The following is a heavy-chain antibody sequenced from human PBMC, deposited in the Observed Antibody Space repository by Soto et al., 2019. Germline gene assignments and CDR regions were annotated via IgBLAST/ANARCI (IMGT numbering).Heavy chain of an antibody. Sequence: ASVKVSCKASGGTFSSYAISWVRQAPGQGLEWMGGIIPLFGTANLAQKFQGRVTITADESTSTAYMELSSLRSEDTAVYYCARHTLKQLVASSYYYGMDVWGQGTTVTVSS. CDR2: IIPLFGTA. J-gene: IGHJ6*02. V-gene: IGHV1-69*13. D-gene: IGHD6-6*01. CDR1: GGTFSSYA. CDR3: ARHTLKQLVASSYYYGMDV.